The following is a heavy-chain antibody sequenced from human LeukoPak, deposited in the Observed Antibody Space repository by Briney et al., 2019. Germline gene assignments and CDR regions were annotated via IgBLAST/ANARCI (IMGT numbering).Heavy chain of an antibody. D-gene: IGHD3/OR15-3a*01. CDR1: GGSFSGYY. Sequence: PSETLPLTCVVNGGSFSGYYWSWIRQPPGKGLEWIGEIDQSGTTNYNPSLKSRVAISIDTSKKQFSLTLTSMTAADTAVYYCARVPHYYFGYGYFDTWGQGTRVTVSS. CDR2: IDQSGTT. CDR3: ARVPHYYFGYGYFDT. V-gene: IGHV4-34*01. J-gene: IGHJ4*02.